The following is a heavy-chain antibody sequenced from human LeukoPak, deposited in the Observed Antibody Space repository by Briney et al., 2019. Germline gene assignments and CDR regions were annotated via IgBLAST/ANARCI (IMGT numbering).Heavy chain of an antibody. CDR1: GYSFTSYW. CDR3: ARRTYCSSTSCYDAFDI. J-gene: IGHJ3*02. Sequence: GESLKISCKGSGYSFTSYWIGWVRQMPGKGLEWMGIIYPGDSDTRYSPSFQGQVTISAYKSISTAYLQWSSLKASDTAMYYCARRTYCSSTSCYDAFDIWGQGTMVTVSS. D-gene: IGHD2-2*01. V-gene: IGHV5-51*01. CDR2: IYPGDSDT.